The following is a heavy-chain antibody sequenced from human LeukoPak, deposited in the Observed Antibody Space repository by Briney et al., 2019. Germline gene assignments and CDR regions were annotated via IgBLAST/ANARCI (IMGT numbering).Heavy chain of an antibody. J-gene: IGHJ4*02. D-gene: IGHD3-22*01. CDR2: ISSSGSTI. CDR3: ARESDSSAGYFDY. CDR1: GFTFSSYE. V-gene: IGHV3-48*03. Sequence: GGSLRLSCAASGFTFSSYEMNWVRRAPGKGLEWVSYISSSGSTIYYADSVKGRFTISRDNAKNSLYLQMNSLRAEDTAVYYCARESDSSAGYFDYWGQGTLVTVSS.